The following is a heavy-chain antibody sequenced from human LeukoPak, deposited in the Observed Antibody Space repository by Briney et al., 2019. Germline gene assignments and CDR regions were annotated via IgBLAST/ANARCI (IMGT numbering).Heavy chain of an antibody. CDR1: GYTFTSYG. V-gene: IGHV1-18*01. CDR2: ISAYNGNT. CDR3: ATAGITIFGVALPADV. J-gene: IGHJ6*04. Sequence: ASVKVSCKASGYTFTSYGISWVRQAPGQGLEWMGWISAYNGNTNYAQKLQGRVTMTTDTSTSIAYMELRSLRSDDTAVYYCATAGITIFGVALPADVWGKGTTVTVSS. D-gene: IGHD3-3*01.